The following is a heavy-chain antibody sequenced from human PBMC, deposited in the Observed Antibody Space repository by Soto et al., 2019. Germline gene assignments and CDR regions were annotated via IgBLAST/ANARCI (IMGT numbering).Heavy chain of an antibody. J-gene: IGHJ5*02. CDR1: GCSVSSGSYY. V-gene: IGHV4-61*01. Sequence: PSETLSLTCTVSGCSVSSGSYYWSWIRQPPGKGLEWIGYIYYSGSTNYNPSLKSRVTISVDTSKNQFSLKLSSVTAADTAVYYCARDSPITIFGVVRGNWFDPWGQGTLVTVSS. CDR2: IYYSGST. D-gene: IGHD3-3*01. CDR3: ARDSPITIFGVVRGNWFDP.